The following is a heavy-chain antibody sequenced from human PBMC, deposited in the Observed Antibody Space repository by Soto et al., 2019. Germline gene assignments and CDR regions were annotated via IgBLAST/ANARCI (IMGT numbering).Heavy chain of an antibody. CDR3: ARAGTSFYHGMDV. J-gene: IGHJ6*02. V-gene: IGHV4-30-4*01. CDR2: IYNGGST. Sequence: LSLTFNVSGGSISSGDYYWSWVRQPPGKGLEWIAYIYNGGSTYYNPSLKSRMTIYVDTSKNQFSLNVSSVTAADTAVYYCARAGTSFYHGMDVWGRVTRATVSS. CDR1: GGSISSGDYY. D-gene: IGHD1-1*01.